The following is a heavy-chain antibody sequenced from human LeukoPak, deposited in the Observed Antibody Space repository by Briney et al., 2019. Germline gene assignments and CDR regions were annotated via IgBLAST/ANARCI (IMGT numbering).Heavy chain of an antibody. CDR1: GGSISSGGYY. V-gene: IGHV4-31*03. CDR2: IYYSGST. D-gene: IGHD3-10*01. J-gene: IGHJ5*02. Sequence: SETLSLTCTVSGGSISSGGYYWSWIRQHPGKGLEWIGYIYYSGSTYYNPSLKSRVTISVDTSKNQFSLKLSSVTAADTAVYYCARDHHYGSGSYYTAWFDPWGQGTLVTVSP. CDR3: ARDHHYGSGSYYTAWFDP.